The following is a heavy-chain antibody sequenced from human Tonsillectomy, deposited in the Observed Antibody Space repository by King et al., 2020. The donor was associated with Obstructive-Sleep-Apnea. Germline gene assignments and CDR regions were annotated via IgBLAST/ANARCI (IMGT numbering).Heavy chain of an antibody. V-gene: IGHV3-7*01. J-gene: IGHJ6*02. Sequence: VQLVESGGGLVQPGGSLRLACAASGFAFENYWMTWFRQGRGKGLEWVATINEEGSAKYYVDSAEGRFTISRDNAKKSLYLQMSTLRAKDTAVYYCASCSGSWRYRYHYGMDVWRRGSRVTVSS. CDR1: GFAFENYW. CDR2: INEEGSAK. D-gene: IGHD3-10*01. CDR3: ASCSGSWRYRYHYGMDV.